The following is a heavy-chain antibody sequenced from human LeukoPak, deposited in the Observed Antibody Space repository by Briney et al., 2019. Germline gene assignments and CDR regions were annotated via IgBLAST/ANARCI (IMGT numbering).Heavy chain of an antibody. J-gene: IGHJ4*02. D-gene: IGHD4-17*01. CDR3: AKDADDYGASFDY. CDR1: RFTFSNYG. CDR2: IGGSGFSS. V-gene: IGHV3-23*01. Sequence: GGSLILSCASTRFTFSNYGMSWVRHAPGTWLDWVSSIGGSGFSSHYADSVKGRFTISRDNSKNTLYLQMNSLRAEDTAVYYCAKDADDYGASFDYWGQGTLVTVSS.